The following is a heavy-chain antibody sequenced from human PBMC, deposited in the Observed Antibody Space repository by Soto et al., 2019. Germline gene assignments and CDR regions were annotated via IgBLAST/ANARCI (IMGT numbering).Heavy chain of an antibody. CDR2: FDPEDGET. CDR1: GYTLTELS. CDR3: ATISLLESSGWYDGGYYFDD. Sequence: GASVKVSCKVSGYTLTELSMHWVRQAPGKGLEWMGGFDPEDGETIYAQKFQGRVTMTEDTSTDTAYMELSSLRSEDTAVYYCATISLLESSGWYDGGYYFDDWGQGTLVTVSS. J-gene: IGHJ4*02. D-gene: IGHD6-19*01. V-gene: IGHV1-24*01.